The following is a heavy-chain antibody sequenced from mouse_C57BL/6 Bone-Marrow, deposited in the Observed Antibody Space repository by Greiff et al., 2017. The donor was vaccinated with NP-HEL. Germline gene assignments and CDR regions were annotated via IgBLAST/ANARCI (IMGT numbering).Heavy chain of an antibody. J-gene: IGHJ3*01. D-gene: IGHD2-3*01. CDR1: GFTFSDYG. V-gene: IGHV5-17*01. Sequence: EVKVVESGGGLVKPGGSLKLSCAASGFTFSDYGMHWVRQAPEKGLEWVAYISSGSSTIYYADTVKGRFTISRDNAKNTLFLQMTSLRSEDTAMYYCAREGYYQCAYWGQGTLVTVSA. CDR3: AREGYYQCAY. CDR2: ISSGSSTI.